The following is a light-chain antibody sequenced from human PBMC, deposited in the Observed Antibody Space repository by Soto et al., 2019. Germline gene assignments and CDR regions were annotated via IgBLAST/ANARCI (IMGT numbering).Light chain of an antibody. CDR2: DAR. J-gene: IGKJ4*01. CDR1: QDISNY. V-gene: IGKV1-33*01. CDR3: QKYDHLSLT. Sequence: DIQMTQSPSSLSASVGDRVTITCQASQDISNYLNWYQQKPGKAPKLLIYDARNLETGVPSRFSGSGSGPDFTFTISSLQPDDIAPCYCQKYDHLSLTFGGGTEVEIK.